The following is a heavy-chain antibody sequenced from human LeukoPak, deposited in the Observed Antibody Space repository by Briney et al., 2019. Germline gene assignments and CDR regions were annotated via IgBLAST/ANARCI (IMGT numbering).Heavy chain of an antibody. CDR1: GFTFSSYG. J-gene: IGHJ4*02. Sequence: GGSLRLSCAASGFTFSSYGIHWVRQAPGKGLEWEAFIRYDGSNKYYADSVKGRFTISRDNSKNTLYLQMNSLRAEDTAVYYCAKDILLSGRGSYYYFDYWGQGTLVTVSS. CDR3: AKDILLSGRGSYYYFDY. CDR2: IRYDGSNK. D-gene: IGHD1-26*01. V-gene: IGHV3-30*02.